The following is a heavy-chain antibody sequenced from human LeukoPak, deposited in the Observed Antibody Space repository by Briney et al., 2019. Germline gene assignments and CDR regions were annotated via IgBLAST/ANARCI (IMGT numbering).Heavy chain of an antibody. V-gene: IGHV3-23*01. CDR1: GFTFSSYA. D-gene: IGHD2-15*01. Sequence: GGSLRLSCVVSGFTFSSYAMSWVRQAPGKGLEWVSGISDSGGSTYYADSVKGRFTISRDNSKNTLYLQMSSLRAEDTAVYYCSRRADIVVVVPPSTRYYYYMDVWGKGTTVTVSS. CDR3: SRRADIVVVVPPSTRYYYYMDV. CDR2: ISDSGGST. J-gene: IGHJ6*03.